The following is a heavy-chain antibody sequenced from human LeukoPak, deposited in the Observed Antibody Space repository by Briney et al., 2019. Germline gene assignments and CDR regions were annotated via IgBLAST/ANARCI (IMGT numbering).Heavy chain of an antibody. J-gene: IGHJ4*02. CDR2: SIPLFGTT. CDR1: GGTFSSYG. V-gene: IGHV1-69*05. CDR3: ARVTGTISQKHYFDY. D-gene: IGHD4-11*01. Sequence: SVKVSCKASGGTFSSYGISWVRQAPGQGLEWMGGSIPLFGTTSYAQKFQGRVTITTDESTSTAYMELSSLRSEDTAVYYCARVTGTISQKHYFDYWGQGTLVTVSS.